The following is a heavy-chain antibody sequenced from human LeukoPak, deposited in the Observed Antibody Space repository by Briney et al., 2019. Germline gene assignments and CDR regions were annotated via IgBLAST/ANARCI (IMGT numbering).Heavy chain of an antibody. CDR3: AKSDTAMVPGYY. Sequence: GGSLSLSCAASGFTFSSYGMHWVRQAPGKGLEWVAFIRYDGSNKYYADSVKGRFTISRDNSKNTLYLQMNSLRAEDTAVYYCAKSDTAMVPGYYWGQGTLVTVSS. J-gene: IGHJ4*02. D-gene: IGHD5-18*01. V-gene: IGHV3-30*02. CDR1: GFTFSSYG. CDR2: IRYDGSNK.